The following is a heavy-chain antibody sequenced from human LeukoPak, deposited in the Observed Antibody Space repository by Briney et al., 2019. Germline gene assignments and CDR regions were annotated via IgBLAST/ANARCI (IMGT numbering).Heavy chain of an antibody. Sequence: SETLSLTCTVSGGSISSYYWSWIRQPPGKGLEWIGYIYYSGSTNYNPSLKSQVTISVDTSKNQFSLKLSSVTAEDTAVYYCAKVWGLEYDYGDYGGGVTPLDYWGQGTLVTVSS. V-gene: IGHV4-59*01. D-gene: IGHD4-17*01. CDR1: GGSISSYY. CDR3: AKVWGLEYDYGDYGGGVTPLDY. CDR2: IYYSGST. J-gene: IGHJ4*02.